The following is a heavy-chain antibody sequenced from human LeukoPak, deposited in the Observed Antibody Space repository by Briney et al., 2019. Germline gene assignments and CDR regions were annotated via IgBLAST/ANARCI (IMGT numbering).Heavy chain of an antibody. D-gene: IGHD4/OR15-4a*01. V-gene: IGHV3-7*02. CDR1: GFTFSRYW. Sequence: QPGGSERLSCAASGFTFSRYWMSWVRQAPGKGLEWVANIKEDGYVKYYVESVKGRFTISRDNAKNSLYLQMNSLRAEDTAVYYFAASMTMFDYWGRGILCTVSS. CDR2: IKEDGYVK. J-gene: IGHJ4*01. CDR3: AASMTMFDY.